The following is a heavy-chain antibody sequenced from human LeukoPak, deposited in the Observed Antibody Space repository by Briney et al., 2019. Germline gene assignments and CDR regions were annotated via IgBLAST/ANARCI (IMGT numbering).Heavy chain of an antibody. Sequence: AASVKVSCKASGGTFSSYAITWVRQAPGQGLEWMGWISGYNGKTYYAQNVQGRVTMTTDTSTMTAYMELRSLGSDDTAVYYCARGADRTLFGMDVWGQGTTVTVSS. CDR2: ISGYNGKT. J-gene: IGHJ6*02. D-gene: IGHD1-14*01. V-gene: IGHV1-18*01. CDR3: ARGADRTLFGMDV. CDR1: GGTFSSYA.